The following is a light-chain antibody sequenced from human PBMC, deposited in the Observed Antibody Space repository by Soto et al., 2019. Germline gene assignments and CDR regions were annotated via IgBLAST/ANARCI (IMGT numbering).Light chain of an antibody. CDR3: QQYYSTPPT. CDR2: WAS. J-gene: IGKJ3*01. Sequence: DIVMTQSPDSLAVSLGERATINCKSSQSVLYSSNNKNYLAWYQQKPGQPPKLLIYWASTRESGVPDRFRGSGSGTDFTLTISSLQAEDVAVYYCQQYYSTPPTFGPGTKVDI. V-gene: IGKV4-1*01. CDR1: QSVLYSSNNKNY.